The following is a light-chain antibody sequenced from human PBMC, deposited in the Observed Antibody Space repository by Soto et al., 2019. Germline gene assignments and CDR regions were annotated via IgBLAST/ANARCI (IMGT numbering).Light chain of an antibody. CDR2: GAS. V-gene: IGKV3-15*01. Sequence: EIVMTQSPATLSVSPGEKATLSCRASQSVDSNLAWYQQKPGQAPRLLIYGASTRATGIPARFSGSGSGTEFTLTISSLQSEDFVIYYCQHYNNWPLYTFGPGTKLEIQ. J-gene: IGKJ2*01. CDR3: QHYNNWPLYT. CDR1: QSVDSN.